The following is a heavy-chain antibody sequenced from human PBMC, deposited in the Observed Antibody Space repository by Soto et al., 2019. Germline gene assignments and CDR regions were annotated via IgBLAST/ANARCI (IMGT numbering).Heavy chain of an antibody. V-gene: IGHV3-23*01. Sequence: EEQLLESGGGLIQPGGSLRLACAASGFTFSSYAMTWVRKAPGKGLEWVSSISFSDGGTYYADSVKGRLTISRDNSKNTLFLQMNSLRVEDTAVYYCVKDDRILGRRYFDLWGRGTLVTVSS. CDR3: VKDDRILGRRYFDL. CDR1: GFTFSSYA. J-gene: IGHJ2*01. CDR2: ISFSDGGT. D-gene: IGHD2-15*01.